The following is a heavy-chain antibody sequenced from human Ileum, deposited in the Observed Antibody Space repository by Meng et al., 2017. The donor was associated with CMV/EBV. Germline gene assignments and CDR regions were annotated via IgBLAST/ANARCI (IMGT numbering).Heavy chain of an antibody. V-gene: IGHV4-34*01. CDR3: ARGVAGGPFDY. CDR2: INHSGST. J-gene: IGHJ4*02. D-gene: IGHD2-15*01. Sequence: WCAGLLKASDTLSLPCAVYGGSFSGYYWSWIRQPPGKGLEWIGEINHSGSTNYNPSLKSRVTISVDTSKNQFSLKLSSVTAADTAVYYCARGVAGGPFDYWGQGTLVTVSS. CDR1: GGSFSGYY.